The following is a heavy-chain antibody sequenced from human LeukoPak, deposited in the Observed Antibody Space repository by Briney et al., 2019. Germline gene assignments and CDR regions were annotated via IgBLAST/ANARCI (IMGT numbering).Heavy chain of an antibody. CDR3: ARDTLGGSGRKHYYMDV. D-gene: IGHD3-16*01. CDR2: ISSTSSNI. CDR1: GFTFSSYN. J-gene: IGHJ6*03. V-gene: IGHV3-21*01. Sequence: GGSLRLSCAASGFTFSSYNMNWVRQAPGKGLESVSSISSTSSNIYYADSLKGRFTISRDNAKQSLYLQMNSLRAEDTAVYYCARDTLGGSGRKHYYMDVWGKGTTVTVSS.